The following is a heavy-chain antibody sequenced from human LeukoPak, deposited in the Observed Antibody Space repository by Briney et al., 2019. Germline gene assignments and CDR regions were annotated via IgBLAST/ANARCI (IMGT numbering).Heavy chain of an antibody. Sequence: SETLSLTCAVSGGSISSGGYSWSWIRQPPGKGLEWIGYIYLSGSTYYNPSLKSRVTISVDRSKNQFSLKLSSVTAADTAVYYCARAGAYCGGDCYSGAFDIWGQGTMVTVSS. D-gene: IGHD2-21*02. CDR2: IYLSGST. J-gene: IGHJ3*02. V-gene: IGHV4-30-2*01. CDR3: ARAGAYCGGDCYSGAFDI. CDR1: GGSISSGGYS.